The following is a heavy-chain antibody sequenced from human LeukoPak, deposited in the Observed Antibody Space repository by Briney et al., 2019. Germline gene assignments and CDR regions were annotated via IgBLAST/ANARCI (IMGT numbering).Heavy chain of an antibody. CDR1: GGSFSGYN. J-gene: IGHJ4*02. CDR3: ARDLRGGYYDSSGYYSFGY. V-gene: IGHV4-34*01. CDR2: INYSGST. Sequence: PSETLSLTCAVYGGSFSGYNWSWIRQPPGKGLEWIGEINYSGSTNYNPSLKSRVTISVDTSKNQFSLKLSSVTAADTAVYYCARDLRGGYYDSSGYYSFGYWGQGTLVTVSS. D-gene: IGHD3-22*01.